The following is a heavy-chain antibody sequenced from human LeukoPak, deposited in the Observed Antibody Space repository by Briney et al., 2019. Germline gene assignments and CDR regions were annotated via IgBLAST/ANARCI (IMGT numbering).Heavy chain of an antibody. D-gene: IGHD3-16*01. J-gene: IGHJ4*02. CDR2: IKPDGSDK. V-gene: IGHV3-7*01. CDR1: GFTFSSYA. Sequence: GGSLRLSCAASGFTFSSYAMSWVRQAPGKGLEWVANIKPDGSDKYYVDSVKGRFTISRDNAKNSLYLQMNSLRAEDTAVYYCARWGGGFDYWGQGTLVTVSS. CDR3: ARWGGGFDY.